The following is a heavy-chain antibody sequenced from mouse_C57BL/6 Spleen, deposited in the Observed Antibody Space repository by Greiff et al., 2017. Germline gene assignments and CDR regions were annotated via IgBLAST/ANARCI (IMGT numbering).Heavy chain of an antibody. CDR2: IDPSDSYT. D-gene: IGHD3-2*02. CDR1: GYTFTSYW. Sequence: QVQLQQPGAELVMPGASVKLSCKASGYTFTSYWMHWVKQRPGQGLEWIGEIDPSDSYTNYNQKFKSKSTLTVDKSSSTAYMHLSSLTSEDSAVYYCARSGQLRLLDYWGQGTTLTVSS. V-gene: IGHV1-69*01. J-gene: IGHJ2*01. CDR3: ARSGQLRLLDY.